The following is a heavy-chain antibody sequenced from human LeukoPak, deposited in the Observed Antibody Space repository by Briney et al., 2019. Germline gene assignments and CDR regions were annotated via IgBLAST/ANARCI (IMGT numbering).Heavy chain of an antibody. CDR2: IYTSGST. J-gene: IGHJ5*02. CDR3: ARALYDSSLRATWFDP. V-gene: IGHV4-61*02. Sequence: SQTLSLTCTVSGGSISSGSYYWSWIRQPAGKGLEWIGRIYTSGSTNYNPSLKSRVTISVDTSKNQFSLKLSSVTAADTAVYYCARALYDSSLRATWFDPWGQGTLVTVSP. CDR1: GGSISSGSYY. D-gene: IGHD3-22*01.